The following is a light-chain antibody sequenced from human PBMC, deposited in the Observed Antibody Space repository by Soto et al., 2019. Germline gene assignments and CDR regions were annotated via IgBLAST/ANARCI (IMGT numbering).Light chain of an antibody. J-gene: IGLJ1*01. Sequence: QSVLAQPASVSGSPGQSITISCTGTNSDVGAYPYVSWYQQHPGNAPKLLIYEVADRPSGVSDRFSGSKSGNTASLTISALQAEDEADYYCTAFSANRVYLFGPGTKVTVL. CDR1: NSDVGAYPY. V-gene: IGLV2-14*03. CDR3: TAFSANRVYL. CDR2: EVA.